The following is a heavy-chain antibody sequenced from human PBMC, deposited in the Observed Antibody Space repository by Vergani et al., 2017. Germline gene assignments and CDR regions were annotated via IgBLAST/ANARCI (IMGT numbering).Heavy chain of an antibody. Sequence: QVQLVQSGAEVKKPGSSVKVSCKASGGTFSSSAISWVRQAPGQGLEWMGRIIPIFGTANYAQKFQGRVTITADESTSTAYMELSSLRSEDTAVYNCAIDHWELGGVGYCLDYWGQGTLVTVSS. CDR3: AIDHWELGGVGYCLDY. D-gene: IGHD7-27*01. J-gene: IGHJ4*02. CDR2: IIPIFGTA. V-gene: IGHV1-69*13. CDR1: GGTFSSSA.